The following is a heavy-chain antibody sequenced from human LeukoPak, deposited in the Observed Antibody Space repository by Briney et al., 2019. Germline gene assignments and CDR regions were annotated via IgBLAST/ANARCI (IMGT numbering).Heavy chain of an antibody. V-gene: IGHV4-59*01. Sequence: SETLSLTCTVSGGSISNYYWSWIRQAPGKGLEWIGYIYYSGSTNYNPSLKSRVTISVDTSKNQFSLKLSSVTAADTAVYYCARDWTTMTEGAFDIWGQGTMVTVSS. J-gene: IGHJ3*02. D-gene: IGHD3-22*01. CDR3: ARDWTTMTEGAFDI. CDR1: GGSISNYY. CDR2: IYYSGST.